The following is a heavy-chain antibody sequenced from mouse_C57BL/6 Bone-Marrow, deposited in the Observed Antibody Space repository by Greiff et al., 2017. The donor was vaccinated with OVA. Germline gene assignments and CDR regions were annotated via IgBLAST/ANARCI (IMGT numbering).Heavy chain of an antibody. V-gene: IGHV5-6*02. CDR3: ARRYDGAFAY. D-gene: IGHD2-3*01. J-gene: IGHJ3*01. CDR2: ISSGGSYT. CDR1: GFTFSSYG. Sequence: EVKLMESGGDLVKPGGSLKLSCAASGFTFSSYGMSWVRQTPDKRLEWVATISSGGSYTYYPDNVKGRFTISRDNAKNTLYLQMSSLKSEDTAMYYCARRYDGAFAYWGQGTLVTVSA.